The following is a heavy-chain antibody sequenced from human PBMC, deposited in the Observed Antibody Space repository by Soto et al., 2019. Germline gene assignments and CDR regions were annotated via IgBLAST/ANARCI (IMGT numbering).Heavy chain of an antibody. Sequence: QVQLVESGGGVVQSGRSLRLSCAASGFSFSRYGMDWVRQAPGKGLEWVAVISYDGSQKYYADSVKGRFTISRDNSKNTLYLQMTSLRAEDTGVYYCARDQTQGSGWFMPSDYWGQGTLVTVSS. CDR1: GFSFSRYG. CDR2: ISYDGSQK. J-gene: IGHJ4*02. CDR3: ARDQTQGSGWFMPSDY. D-gene: IGHD6-19*01. V-gene: IGHV3-30*03.